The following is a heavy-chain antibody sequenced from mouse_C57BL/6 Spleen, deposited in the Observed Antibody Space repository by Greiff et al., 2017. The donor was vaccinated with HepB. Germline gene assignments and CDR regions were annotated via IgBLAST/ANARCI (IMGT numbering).Heavy chain of an antibody. Sequence: QVQLKESGAELVMPGASVKLSCKASGYTFTSYWMHWVKQRPGQGLEWIGEIDPSDSYTNYNQKFKGKSTLTVDKSSSTAYMQLSSLTSEDFAVYYCDRSNYYGCFDYWGQGTTLTVAS. J-gene: IGHJ2*01. CDR2: IDPSDSYT. V-gene: IGHV1-69*01. D-gene: IGHD1-1*01. CDR1: GYTFTSYW. CDR3: DRSNYYGCFDY.